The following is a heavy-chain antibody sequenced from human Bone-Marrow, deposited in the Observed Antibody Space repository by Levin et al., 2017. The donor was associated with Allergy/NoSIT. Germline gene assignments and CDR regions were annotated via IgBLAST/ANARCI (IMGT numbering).Heavy chain of an antibody. CDR2: IYYSGST. J-gene: IGHJ3*02. D-gene: IGHD3-22*01. CDR3: ARETIDYYDSSGLDAFDI. Sequence: SETLSLTCTVSGGSISSGGYYWSWIRQHPGKGLEWIGYIYYSGSTYYNPSLKSRVTISVDTSKNQFSLKLSSVTAADTAVYYCARETIDYYDSSGLDAFDIWGQGTMVTVSS. V-gene: IGHV4-31*03. CDR1: GGSISSGGYY.